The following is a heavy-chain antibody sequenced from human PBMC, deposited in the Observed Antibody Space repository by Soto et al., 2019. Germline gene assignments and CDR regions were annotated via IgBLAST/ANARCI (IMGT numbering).Heavy chain of an antibody. CDR3: ARLDHYYYGVDV. CDR1: GGSFSGYY. CDR2: INHSGST. Sequence: SETLSLTCAVYGGSFSGYYWSWIRQPPGKGLEWIGEINHSGSTNYNPSLKSRVTISVDTSKNQFSLKLSSVTAADTAVYYCARLDHYYYGVDVWGQGTTVTVSS. V-gene: IGHV4-34*01. D-gene: IGHD1-1*01. J-gene: IGHJ6*02.